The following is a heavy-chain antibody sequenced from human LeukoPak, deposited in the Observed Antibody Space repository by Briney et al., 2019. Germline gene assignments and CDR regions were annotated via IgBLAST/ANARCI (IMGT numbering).Heavy chain of an antibody. CDR2: ITSSSSDI. D-gene: IGHD3-22*01. J-gene: IGHJ4*02. Sequence: GGSLRLSCVASEFGFSSHAMIWVRQAPGKGLEWISSITSSSSDIFYADSVRGRFTISRDNANNALHLQMNSLRAEDTAVYYCARVFWETVNTGYYSDFWGQGTLVTVSS. V-gene: IGHV3-21*01. CDR3: ARVFWETVNTGYYSDF. CDR1: EFGFSSHA.